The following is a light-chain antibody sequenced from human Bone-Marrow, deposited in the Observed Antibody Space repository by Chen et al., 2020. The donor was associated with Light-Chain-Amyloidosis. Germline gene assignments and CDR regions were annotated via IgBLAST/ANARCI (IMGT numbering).Light chain of an antibody. Sequence: QSVLTQPPSVSAAPGQNVTISCSGSTSNIGNHYVSWYQHLPGTVPRVLIYEDNRRPSGIPDRFSGSKSGTAATLGITGLQSGDEADYYCGTWENSLSTYVFGTGTKVTVL. CDR1: TSNIGNHY. V-gene: IGLV1-51*01. CDR3: GTWENSLSTYV. CDR2: EDN. J-gene: IGLJ1*01.